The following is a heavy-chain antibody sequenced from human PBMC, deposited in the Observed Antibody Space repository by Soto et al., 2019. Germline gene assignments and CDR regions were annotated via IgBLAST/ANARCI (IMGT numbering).Heavy chain of an antibody. J-gene: IGHJ5*02. Sequence: QVQLQESGPGLVRPSQTLSLTCTVSNGSIDNTVSFWNWIRQHPGRGLEWIGYISYSGKTFYNPSLQSRVSMSLDTSTNQFSLKLSSVTAADTAVYFCARHLSGDYPNANWFDPWGQGTLVTVSS. CDR2: ISYSGKT. CDR1: NGSIDNTVSF. V-gene: IGHV4-31*03. D-gene: IGHD4-17*01. CDR3: ARHLSGDYPNANWFDP.